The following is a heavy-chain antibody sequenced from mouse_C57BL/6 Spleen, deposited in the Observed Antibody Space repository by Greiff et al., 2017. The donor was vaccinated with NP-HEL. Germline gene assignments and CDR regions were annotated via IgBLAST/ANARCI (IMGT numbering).Heavy chain of an antibody. CDR2: IDPSDSYT. J-gene: IGHJ4*01. V-gene: IGHV1-59*01. CDR3: ARRWLLNYYAMDY. D-gene: IGHD2-3*01. CDR1: GYTFTSYW. Sequence: QVQLQQPGAELVRPGPSVNLSCKASGYTFTSYWMHWVKQRPGQGLEWIGVIDPSDSYTNYNQKFKGKATLTVDTSSSTAYMQLSSLTSEDSAVYYCARRWLLNYYAMDYWGQGTSVTVSS.